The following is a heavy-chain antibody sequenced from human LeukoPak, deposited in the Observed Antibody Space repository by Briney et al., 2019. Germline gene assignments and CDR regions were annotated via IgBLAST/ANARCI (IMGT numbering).Heavy chain of an antibody. V-gene: IGHV4-61*02. CDR2: LYTNDNT. D-gene: IGHD2-15*01. J-gene: IGHJ6*03. CDR1: GGSITSGRYY. CDR3: ARGVVSDDYYMDV. Sequence: SETLSLTCSVSGGSITSGRYYWTWIRQPAGKGLEWIGRLYTNDNTNYDPSLESRVSISVDTSKSQFYLQLTSVTAADTAVYFCARGVVSDDYYMDVLGKGITVIVSS.